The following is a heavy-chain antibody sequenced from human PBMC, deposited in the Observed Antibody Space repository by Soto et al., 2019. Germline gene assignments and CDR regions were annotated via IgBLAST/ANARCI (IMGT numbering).Heavy chain of an antibody. CDR3: AVKQVHHYYDLGTFDP. CDR2: ISPYSGNT. D-gene: IGHD3-10*01. CDR1: GFAFTSYD. V-gene: IGHV1-18*01. J-gene: IGHJ5*02. Sequence: QVQLVQSGTEVKKPGASVKVSCKTSGFAFTSYDITWVRQAPGQGLEWIGWISPYSGNTNYAQKLQGRVTLTTDTSTRTAYIELRSLRSDDAAVYYCAVKQVHHYYDLGTFDPWGQGTLVTVSS.